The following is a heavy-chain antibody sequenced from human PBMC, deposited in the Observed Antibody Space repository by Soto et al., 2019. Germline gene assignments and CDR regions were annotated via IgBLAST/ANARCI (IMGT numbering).Heavy chain of an antibody. CDR1: GFTFGRFA. Sequence: EVQLLESGGGIVQPGGTLRLSCAASGFTFGRFAMSWVRQAPGKGLEWVSGVSARGDTTYYADAVRGRFSISRDNSKNTRARQMNSLRVEDTAVYYCGKDPNGDDVGGSDFWGQGTMVTVSA. V-gene: IGHV3-23*01. J-gene: IGHJ3*01. CDR2: VSARGDTT. CDR3: GKDPNGDDVGGSDF. D-gene: IGHD2-15*01.